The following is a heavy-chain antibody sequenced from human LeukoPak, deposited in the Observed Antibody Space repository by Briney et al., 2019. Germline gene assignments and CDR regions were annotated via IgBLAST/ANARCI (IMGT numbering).Heavy chain of an antibody. V-gene: IGHV3-23*01. D-gene: IGHD3-16*02. CDR2: ISGSGGST. J-gene: IGHJ3*02. CDR1: GFTFSSYA. CDR3: AEAFPGLRVWGSYPDAFDI. Sequence: PGGSLRLSCAASGFTFSSYAMSWVRQAPGKGLEWVSAISGSGGSTYYAYSVKGRFTISRDNSKNTLYLQMNSLRAEDTAVYYCAEAFPGLRVWGSYPDAFDIWGQGTMVTVSS.